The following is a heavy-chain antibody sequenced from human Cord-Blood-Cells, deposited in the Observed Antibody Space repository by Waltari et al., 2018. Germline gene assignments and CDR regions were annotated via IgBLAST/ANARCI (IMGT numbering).Heavy chain of an antibody. D-gene: IGHD6-13*01. J-gene: IGHJ3*02. CDR3: AREGYSSSWYDAFDI. Sequence: QVQLVQSGAEVKKPGSSVKVSCKASGGAFSSDAISWVGQAPGQGLEWMGGIIPIFGTANYAQKFQGRVTITADESTSTAYMELSSLRSEDTAVYYCAREGYSSSWYDAFDIWGQGTMVTVSS. CDR2: IIPIFGTA. V-gene: IGHV1-69*01. CDR1: GGAFSSDA.